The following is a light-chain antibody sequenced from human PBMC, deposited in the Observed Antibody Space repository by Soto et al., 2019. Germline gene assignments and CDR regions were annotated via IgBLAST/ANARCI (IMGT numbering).Light chain of an antibody. CDR1: QGSSTY. V-gene: IGKV1-9*01. J-gene: IGKJ4*01. CDR3: QQLKSYPLT. Sequence: DIQLTQSPSFLSASVGDRVTITCRATQGSSTYLAWYQQKPGKAPKLLIYAASTLQSGVPSRFSGSGSGTEFTLTISSRQPEDFATYYCQQLKSYPLTFGGGTKVDLK. CDR2: AAS.